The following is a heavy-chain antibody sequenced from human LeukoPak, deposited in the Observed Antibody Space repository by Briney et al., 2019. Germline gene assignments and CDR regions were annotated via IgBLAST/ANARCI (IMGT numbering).Heavy chain of an antibody. CDR2: LISRGAST. V-gene: IGHV3-23*01. J-gene: IGHJ4*02. CDR3: GRDFRWSQPDY. CDR1: GFTLCSNY. D-gene: IGHD5-24*01. Sequence: GGSLRLSCAASGFTLCSNYMSCVRQAPGKGGEWVSSLISRGASTYYADSVKGRFTVYRDNSENMVYLQINSLTAEDTAIYYCGRDFRWSQPDYWGQGTLVTVSS.